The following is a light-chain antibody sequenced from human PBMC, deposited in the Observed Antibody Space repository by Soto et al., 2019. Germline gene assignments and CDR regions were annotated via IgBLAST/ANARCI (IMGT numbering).Light chain of an antibody. J-gene: IGLJ1*01. CDR3: ASYAGTRLFV. CDR2: EVT. CDR1: GNDVGGHNY. V-gene: IGLV2-11*01. Sequence: QSALTQPGSVSGSPGQSATISCTGTGNDVGGHNYVSWYQQHPGEAPKLMIYEVTKRPSGVPDRFSGSKSGSTASLTVSGLQADDEADYYCASYAGTRLFVFGSGTKATVL.